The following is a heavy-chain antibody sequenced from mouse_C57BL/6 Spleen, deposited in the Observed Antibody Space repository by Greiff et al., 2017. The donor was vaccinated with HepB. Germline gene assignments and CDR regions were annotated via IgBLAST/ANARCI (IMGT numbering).Heavy chain of an antibody. CDR1: GFTFSDYG. CDR2: ISSGSSTI. Sequence: EVKLMESGGGLVKPGGSLKLSCAASGFTFSDYGMHWVRQAPEKGLEWVAYISSGSSTIYYADTVKGRFTISRDNAKNTLFLQMTSLRSEDTAMYYCARTEDSSGYGGYFDYWGQGTTLTVSS. J-gene: IGHJ2*01. D-gene: IGHD3-2*02. CDR3: ARTEDSSGYGGYFDY. V-gene: IGHV5-17*01.